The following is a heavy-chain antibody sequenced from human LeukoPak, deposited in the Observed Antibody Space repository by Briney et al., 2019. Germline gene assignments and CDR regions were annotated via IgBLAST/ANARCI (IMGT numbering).Heavy chain of an antibody. Sequence: ASVKVSCKASGYTFTSYDANWVRQATGQGLEWMGWMNPNSGNTGYAQKFQGRVTMTRNTSISTAYMELSSLRSEDTAVYYCARVELKLPYYDFWSASGMGYFDYWGQGTLVTVSS. J-gene: IGHJ4*02. CDR1: GYTFTSYD. D-gene: IGHD3-3*01. CDR2: MNPNSGNT. CDR3: ARVELKLPYYDFWSASGMGYFDY. V-gene: IGHV1-8*01.